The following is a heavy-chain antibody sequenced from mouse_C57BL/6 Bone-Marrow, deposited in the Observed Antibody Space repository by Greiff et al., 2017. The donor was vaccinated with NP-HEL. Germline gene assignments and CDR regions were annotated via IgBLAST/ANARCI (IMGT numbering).Heavy chain of an antibody. CDR1: GYTFTSYW. CDR2: IDPSDSET. Sequence: QVQLQQPGAELVRPGSSVKLSCKASGYTFTSYWMHWVKQRPIQGLEWIGNIDPSDSETHYNQKFKDKATMTADKSSSTAYMQLSSLTSEDSAVYYCANGGYCYGGSLDYWGQGTTLTVSS. J-gene: IGHJ2*01. V-gene: IGHV1-52*01. CDR3: ANGGYCYGGSLDY. D-gene: IGHD1-1*01.